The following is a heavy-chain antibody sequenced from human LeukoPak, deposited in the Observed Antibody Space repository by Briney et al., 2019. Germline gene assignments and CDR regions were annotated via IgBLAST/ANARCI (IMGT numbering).Heavy chain of an antibody. D-gene: IGHD4-23*01. Sequence: SQTLSLTCTVSGGSISSGDYYWSWIRQPPGKGLEWIGYIYYSGNTNYNPSLRSRVTISIDTSENQFSLKVNSVTAADTAVYYCVRDLLNEGNHLDYWGQGTLVTVSS. J-gene: IGHJ4*02. CDR1: GGSISSGDYY. CDR3: VRDLLNEGNHLDY. V-gene: IGHV4-30-4*01. CDR2: IYYSGNT.